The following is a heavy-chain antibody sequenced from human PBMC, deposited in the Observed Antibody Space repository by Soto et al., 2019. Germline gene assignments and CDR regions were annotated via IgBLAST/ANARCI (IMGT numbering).Heavy chain of an antibody. CDR1: GFTFSSFA. V-gene: IGHV3-23*01. CDR3: AKWPTYYYASLGYSLFDC. J-gene: IGHJ4*02. CDR2: LTPGGETT. Sequence: PGGSLRLSCAASGFTFSSFAMTWVRQAPGKGLEWVSALTPGGETTHYLDSVKGRFTISRDNAKNTLYLQMNSLTAADTAVYYCAKWPTYYYASLGYSLFDCWGQGTHVNVYS. D-gene: IGHD3-22*01.